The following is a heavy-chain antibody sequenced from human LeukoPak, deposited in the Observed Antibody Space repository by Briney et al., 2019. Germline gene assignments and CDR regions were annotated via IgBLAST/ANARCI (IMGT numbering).Heavy chain of an antibody. J-gene: IGHJ4*02. D-gene: IGHD5-18*01. V-gene: IGHV3-23*01. CDR2: ISGSGGST. Sequence: GGSLRLSCAASGFTFSSYARSCVRQAPGKGLEWVSAISGSGGSTYYADSVKGRFTISRDNSKNTLYLQMNSLRAEDTAVYYCAKDLGGYSSGYEWGQGTLVTVSS. CDR3: AKDLGGYSSGYE. CDR1: GFTFSSYA.